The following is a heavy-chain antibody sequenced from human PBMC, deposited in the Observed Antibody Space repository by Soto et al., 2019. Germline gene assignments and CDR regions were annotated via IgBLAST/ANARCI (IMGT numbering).Heavy chain of an antibody. V-gene: IGHV1-2*02. CDR1: GYTFTGYY. D-gene: IGHD3-16*02. J-gene: IGHJ4*02. CDR3: GKGRSGEVVVFY. Sequence: QVPLVQSGAEVKKSGASVKVSCKASGYTFTGYYIHWVRQAPGQGPEWMGEIGPNRGDTRYAQKFQGRVTMTRDTSITTVYMELRNLSPDDTAVYYCGKGRSGEVVVFYWGQGTLVTVYS. CDR2: IGPNRGDT.